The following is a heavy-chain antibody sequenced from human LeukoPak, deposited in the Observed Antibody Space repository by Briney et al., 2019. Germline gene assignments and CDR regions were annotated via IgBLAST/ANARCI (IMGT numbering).Heavy chain of an antibody. CDR2: INGSSGSTI. J-gene: IGHJ4*02. CDR1: GFTFGSYA. CDR3: ARGPRYGSGRGYFDY. V-gene: IGHV3-48*03. D-gene: IGHD3-10*01. Sequence: PGGSLRLSCAASGFTFGSYAMSWVRQAPGKGLEWVSDINGSSGSTIYYADSVKGRFTISRDNAKNSLYLQMNSLRAEDTAVYYCARGPRYGSGRGYFDYWGQGTLVTVSS.